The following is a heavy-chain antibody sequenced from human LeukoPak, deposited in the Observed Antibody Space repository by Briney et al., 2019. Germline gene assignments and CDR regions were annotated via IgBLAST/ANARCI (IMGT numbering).Heavy chain of an antibody. CDR1: GYTFTSYW. CDR3: ASPDYYDSSGYSPGVGY. V-gene: IGHV5-51*01. CDR2: IYPGDSDT. J-gene: IGHJ4*02. Sequence: GKSLKISCQASGYTFTSYWIGWVRQMPGKGLEWMGIIYPGDSDTRYSPSFQGQVTISADKSISTAYLQWSSLKASDTAMYYCASPDYYDSSGYSPGVGYWGQGTLVTVSS. D-gene: IGHD3-22*01.